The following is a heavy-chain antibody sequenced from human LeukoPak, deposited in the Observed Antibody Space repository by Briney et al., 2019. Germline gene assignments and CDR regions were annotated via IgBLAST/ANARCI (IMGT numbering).Heavy chain of an antibody. V-gene: IGHV4-34*01. CDR3: AAVTTGY. CDR1: GGSFSGYY. D-gene: IGHD4-17*01. Sequence: SETLSLTCAVYGGSFSGYYWNWIRQPPGKGLEWIGEISHSGSTNYSPSLKSRDTISLDTSNNQFSLKVHSVTAADTAVYYCAAVTTGYWGPGTLVTVPS. CDR2: ISHSGST. J-gene: IGHJ4*02.